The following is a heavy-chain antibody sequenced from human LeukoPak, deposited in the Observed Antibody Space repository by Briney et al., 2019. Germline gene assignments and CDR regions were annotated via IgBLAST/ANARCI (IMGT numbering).Heavy chain of an antibody. Sequence: GGSLRLSCAASGFTFSNAWMSWVRQAPGKGLEWVGRIKSKTDCGTTDYAAPGKGRFTISRDDSKNTLYLQMNSLKTEDTAVYYCTTDLYGDLDYWGQGTLVTVSS. CDR2: IKSKTDCGTT. J-gene: IGHJ4*02. D-gene: IGHD4-17*01. V-gene: IGHV3-15*01. CDR1: GFTFSNAW. CDR3: TTDLYGDLDY.